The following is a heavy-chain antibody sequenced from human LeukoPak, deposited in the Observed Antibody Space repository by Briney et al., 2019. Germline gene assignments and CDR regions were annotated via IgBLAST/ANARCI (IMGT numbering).Heavy chain of an antibody. D-gene: IGHD2-2*01. J-gene: IGHJ4*02. V-gene: IGHV4-61*05. Sequence: SETLSLTCTVSGGSISSSSYYWGWIRQPPGKGLEWIAYIYYSGTTKYNPSLKSRVTISVDTSKNQLSLKLSSVTAADTAVYYCARGRGYCTSSSCYYYFDYWGQGTLVTVSS. CDR2: IYYSGTT. CDR3: ARGRGYCTSSSCYYYFDY. CDR1: GGSISSSSYY.